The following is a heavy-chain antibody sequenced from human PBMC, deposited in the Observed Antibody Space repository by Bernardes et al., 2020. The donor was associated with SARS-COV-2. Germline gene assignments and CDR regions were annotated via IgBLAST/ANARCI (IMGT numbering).Heavy chain of an antibody. V-gene: IGHV3-11*03. CDR3: AWYRADH. J-gene: IGHJ4*02. Sequence: GGSLRLSCTASGFRLSDYYMSWIRQTPGKGLEWVSYISYSGDYTKYADSVKGRFTISRDNAKNSLYLQINNLRAGNTAIYYCAWYRADHWGQGTLVTVSS. CDR1: GFRLSDYY. D-gene: IGHD1-20*01. CDR2: ISYSGDYT.